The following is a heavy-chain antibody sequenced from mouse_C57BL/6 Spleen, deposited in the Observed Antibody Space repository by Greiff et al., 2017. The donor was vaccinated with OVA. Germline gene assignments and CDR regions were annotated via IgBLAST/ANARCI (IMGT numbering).Heavy chain of an antibody. V-gene: IGHV5-9*01. CDR3: AGRYYYGSSCWYCDV. CDR2: ISGGGGNT. D-gene: IGHD1-1*01. CDR1: GFTFSSYT. J-gene: IGHJ1*03. Sequence: EVKLVESGGGLVKPGGSLKLSCAASGFTFSSYTMSWVRQTPEKRLEWVATISGGGGNTYYPDSVKGRFTISRDNAKNTLYLQMSSLRSEDTALYYCAGRYYYGSSCWYCDVWGTGTTVTVSS.